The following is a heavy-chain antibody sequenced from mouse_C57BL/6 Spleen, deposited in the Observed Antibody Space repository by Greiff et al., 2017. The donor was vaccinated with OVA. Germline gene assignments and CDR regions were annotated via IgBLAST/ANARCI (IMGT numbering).Heavy chain of an antibody. CDR3: ARGYYGSYYAMDY. D-gene: IGHD1-1*01. V-gene: IGHV1-82*01. CDR2: IYPGDGDT. J-gene: IGHJ4*01. CDR1: GYAFSSSW. Sequence: VKLQESGPELVKPGASVKISCKASGYAFSSSWMNWVKQRPGKGLEWIGRIYPGDGDTNYNGKFKGKATLTADKSSSTAYMQLSSLTSEDSAVYFCARGYYGSYYAMDYWGQGTSVTVSS.